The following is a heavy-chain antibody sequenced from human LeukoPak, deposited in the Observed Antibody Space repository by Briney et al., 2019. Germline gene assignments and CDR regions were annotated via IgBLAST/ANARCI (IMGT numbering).Heavy chain of an antibody. V-gene: IGHV4-30-4*08. Sequence: SQTLPRTCTVSGGSISSGDYYWSWIRQPPGKGLEWIGYIFYSGNTYYNPSLKSRVIISVDTSKNQFSLKLSSVTAADTAVYYCATYDFWGGYWAFDFWGQGTMVTVSS. D-gene: IGHD3-3*01. CDR1: GGSISSGDYY. CDR2: IFYSGNT. CDR3: ATYDFWGGYWAFDF. J-gene: IGHJ3*01.